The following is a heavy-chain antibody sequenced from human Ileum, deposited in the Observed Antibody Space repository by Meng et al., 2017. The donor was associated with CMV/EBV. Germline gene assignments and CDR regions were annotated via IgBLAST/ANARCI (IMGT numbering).Heavy chain of an antibody. CDR2: ISSSSSYI. Sequence: GESLKISCAASGFTFSSYSMNWVRQAPGKGLEWVSSISSSSSYIYYADSVKGRFTISRDNSKNTLYLQMNSLRAEDTAVYYCAKDGGYYYGMDVWGQGTTVTVSS. J-gene: IGHJ6*02. CDR3: AKDGGYYYGMDV. V-gene: IGHV3-21*01. D-gene: IGHD3-16*01. CDR1: GFTFSSYS.